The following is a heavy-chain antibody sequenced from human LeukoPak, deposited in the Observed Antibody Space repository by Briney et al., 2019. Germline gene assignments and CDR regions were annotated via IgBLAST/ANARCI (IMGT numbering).Heavy chain of an antibody. Sequence: ASVKVSCKASRYTFTSYGITWVRQAPGQGIERMGWISGYNDNTKYAQKLQGRVTMTTDTSMSTAYMELRSLRSDDTAVYYCARNYYDNSGYYYFDYWGQGTLVTVSS. CDR1: RYTFTSYG. D-gene: IGHD3-22*01. J-gene: IGHJ4*02. CDR2: ISGYNDNT. V-gene: IGHV1-18*01. CDR3: ARNYYDNSGYYYFDY.